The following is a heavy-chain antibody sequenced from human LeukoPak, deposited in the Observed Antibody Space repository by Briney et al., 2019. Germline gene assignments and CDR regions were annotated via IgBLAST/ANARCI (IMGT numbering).Heavy chain of an antibody. D-gene: IGHD5/OR15-5a*01. Sequence: GGSLRLSCAASGLTVSSTYMSWVRQTPGKGLEWVSVIYSGGSTYYADSVKGRFTISRDNSKNTLYLQMNSLRAEDTAVYYCARDLLVWYFDYWGQGTLVTVSS. CDR3: ARDLLVWYFDY. CDR2: IYSGGST. J-gene: IGHJ4*02. CDR1: GLTVSSTY. V-gene: IGHV3-66*01.